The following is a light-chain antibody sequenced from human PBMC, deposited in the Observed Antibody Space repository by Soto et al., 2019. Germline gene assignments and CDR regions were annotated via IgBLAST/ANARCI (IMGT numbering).Light chain of an antibody. J-gene: IGKJ2*01. CDR3: QQYNNWPPYT. CDR1: QSVSSY. Sequence: EIVMTQSPATLSVSPGERVTLSCRASQSVSSYLAWYQQKPGKAPRLLIYGASTSATGIPARFSGSGSGTDCSLTICSLQSEDFALYYCQQYNNWPPYTFGQGTKLEIK. CDR2: GAS. V-gene: IGKV3-15*01.